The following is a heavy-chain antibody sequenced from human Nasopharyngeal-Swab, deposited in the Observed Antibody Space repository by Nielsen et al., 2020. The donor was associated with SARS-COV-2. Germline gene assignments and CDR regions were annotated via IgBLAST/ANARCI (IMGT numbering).Heavy chain of an antibody. CDR3: ARELGRGYSGYDNYYGMDV. V-gene: IGHV3-53*04. CDR2: IYSGGST. D-gene: IGHD5-12*01. J-gene: IGHJ6*02. Sequence: WIRQPPGKGLEGVSVIYSGGSTYYADSVKGRFTISRHNSKNTLYLQMNSLRAEDTAVYYCARELGRGYSGYDNYYGMDVWGQGTTVTVSS.